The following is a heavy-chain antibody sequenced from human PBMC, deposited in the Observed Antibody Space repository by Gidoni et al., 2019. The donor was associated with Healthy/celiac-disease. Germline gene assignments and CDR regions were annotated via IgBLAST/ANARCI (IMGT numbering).Heavy chain of an antibody. D-gene: IGHD4-17*01. Sequence: QVQLQESGPGLLKPSETLSLTCTVSGGSISRYYWSWIRQPPGKGLEWIGYIYYSGSTNYNPSLKSRVTISVETSKNQFSLKLSSVTAADTDVYYCARVAEAVPLDDYGGAEPRSPHWYFDLWGRGTLVTVSS. J-gene: IGHJ2*01. CDR2: IYYSGST. CDR1: GGSISRYY. V-gene: IGHV4-59*08. CDR3: ARVAEAVPLDDYGGAEPRSPHWYFDL.